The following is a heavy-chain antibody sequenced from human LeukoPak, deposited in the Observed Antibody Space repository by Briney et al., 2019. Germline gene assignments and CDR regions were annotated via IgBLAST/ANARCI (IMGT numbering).Heavy chain of an antibody. V-gene: IGHV3-30*02. CDR1: GFTFSSYD. CDR2: IRYDGSIK. J-gene: IGHJ3*02. CDR3: AKFDI. Sequence: GGSLRLSCAASGFTFSSYDMHWVRQAPGKGLEWLAFIRYDGSIKYYADSVKGRLTISRDNSRTTLYLQIDGLRAEDTAVYYCAKFDIWGQGTMVTVSS.